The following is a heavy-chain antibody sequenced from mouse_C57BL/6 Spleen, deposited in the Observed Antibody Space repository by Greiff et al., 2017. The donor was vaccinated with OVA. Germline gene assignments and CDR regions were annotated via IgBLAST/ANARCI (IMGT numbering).Heavy chain of an antibody. D-gene: IGHD1-1*02. CDR2: IYPGDGDT. J-gene: IGHJ4*01. Sequence: VKLQESGPELVKPGASVKISCKASGYAFSSSWMNWVKQRPGKGLEWIGRIYPGDGDTNYNGKFKGKATLTADKSSSTAYMQLSSLTSEDSAVYLWAKSDLEYGRRWCARDYGGRRTSVSVST. V-gene: IGHV1-82*01. CDR1: GYAFSSSW. CDR3: AKSDLEYGRRWCARDY.